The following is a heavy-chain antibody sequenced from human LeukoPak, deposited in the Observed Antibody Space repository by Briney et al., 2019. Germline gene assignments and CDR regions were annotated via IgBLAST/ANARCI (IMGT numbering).Heavy chain of an antibody. D-gene: IGHD3-10*01. CDR2: INPSGGST. J-gene: IGHJ4*02. V-gene: IGHV1-46*01. CDR3: ARDPGDAPIRYGSGGIDY. Sequence: ASVKVSCKASGYTFTSYYMHWVRQAPGQGLEWMGIINPSGGSTSYAQKFQGRVTMTRDTSTSTVYMELSSLRSEDTAVCYCARDPGDAPIRYGSGGIDYWGQGTLVTVSS. CDR1: GYTFTSYY.